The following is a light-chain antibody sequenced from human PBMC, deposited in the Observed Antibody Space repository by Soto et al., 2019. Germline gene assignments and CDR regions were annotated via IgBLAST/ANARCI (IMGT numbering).Light chain of an antibody. CDR3: QQYGSSGT. CDR1: QSVGSNY. CDR2: GAS. J-gene: IGKJ1*01. V-gene: IGKV3-20*01. Sequence: EFVLTQSPGTLSLSPGERATLSCRASQSVGSNYLAWYQQKPGQAPRLLIYGASNRATGIPDRFSGSGSGTDFTLTISRLEPEDFAVYYCQQYGSSGTFGQGTKVDI.